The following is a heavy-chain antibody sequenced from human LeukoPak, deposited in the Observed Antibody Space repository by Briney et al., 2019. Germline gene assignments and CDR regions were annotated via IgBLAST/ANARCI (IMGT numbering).Heavy chain of an antibody. V-gene: IGHV3-23*01. CDR3: AKDRTVGASYWYFDL. J-gene: IGHJ2*01. CDR2: ISGSGGST. CDR1: GFTFSNYA. D-gene: IGHD1-26*01. Sequence: GGSLRLSCAASGFTFSNYAMSWVRQAPGKGLEWVSGISGSGGSTYYADSVKGRFTISRDNSKNTLYLQMNSLTDEDTAVYYCAKDRTVGASYWYFDLWGRGTLVTVFS.